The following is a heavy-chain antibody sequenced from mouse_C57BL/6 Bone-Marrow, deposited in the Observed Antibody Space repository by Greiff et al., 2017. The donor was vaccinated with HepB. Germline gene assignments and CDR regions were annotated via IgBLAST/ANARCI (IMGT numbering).Heavy chain of an antibody. V-gene: IGHV5-4*03. Sequence: DVMLVESGGGLVKPGGSLKLSCAASGFTFSSYAMSWVRQTPEKRLEWVATISDGGSYTYYPDNVKGRFTISRDNAKNNLYLQMSHLKSEDTAMYYCARASRIYYGNAWFAYWGQGTLVTVSA. D-gene: IGHD2-1*01. CDR2: ISDGGSYT. CDR3: ARASRIYYGNAWFAY. J-gene: IGHJ3*01. CDR1: GFTFSSYA.